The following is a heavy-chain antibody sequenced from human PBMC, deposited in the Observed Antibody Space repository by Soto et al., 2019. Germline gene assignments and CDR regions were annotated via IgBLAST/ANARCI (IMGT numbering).Heavy chain of an antibody. V-gene: IGHV3-21*06. CDR2: ISSTTNYI. CDR3: ARESEDLTSNFDY. CDR1: GFTSTRYS. J-gene: IGHJ4*02. Sequence: DVQLVESGGGLVKPGGSLRLSCAASGFTSTRYSMNWVRQAPGKGLEWVSSISSTTNYIYYGGSMKGRYTIARDNAKNSLYLEMNSLRAEDTAEYYGARESEDLTSNFDYWGQGTLVTVSS.